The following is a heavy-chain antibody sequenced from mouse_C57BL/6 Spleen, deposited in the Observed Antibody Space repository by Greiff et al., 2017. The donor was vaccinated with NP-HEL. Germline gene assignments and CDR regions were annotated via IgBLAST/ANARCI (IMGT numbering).Heavy chain of an antibody. CDR1: GYTFTDYY. D-gene: IGHD2-3*01. CDR2: IYPGSGNT. V-gene: IGHV1-76*01. J-gene: IGHJ3*01. CDR3: AIDGYYPFAY. Sequence: QVQLQQSGAELVRPGASVKLSCKASGYTFTDYYINWVKQRPGQGLEWIARIYPGSGNTYYNEKFKGKATLTAEKSSSTAYMQLSSLTSEDSAVYFCAIDGYYPFAYWGQGTLVTVSA.